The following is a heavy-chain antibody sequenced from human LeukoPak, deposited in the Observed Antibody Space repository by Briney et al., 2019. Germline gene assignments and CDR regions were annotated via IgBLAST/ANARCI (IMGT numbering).Heavy chain of an antibody. CDR1: GFTFSSYA. CDR3: ARSRGLSAEYYFDY. J-gene: IGHJ4*02. D-gene: IGHD3-16*02. Sequence: GGSLRLSCAASGFTFSSYAMHWVRQAPGKGLEWVAVISYDGSNKYYADSVKGRFTISRDNSKNTPYLQMNSLRAEDTAVYYCARSRGLSAEYYFDYWGQGTLVTVSS. V-gene: IGHV3-30-3*01. CDR2: ISYDGSNK.